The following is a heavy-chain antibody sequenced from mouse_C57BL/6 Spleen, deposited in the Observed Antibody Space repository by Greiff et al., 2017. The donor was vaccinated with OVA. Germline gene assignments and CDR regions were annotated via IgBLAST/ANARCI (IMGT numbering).Heavy chain of an antibody. Sequence: EVKLMESGGDLVKPGGSLKLSCAASGFTFSSYGMSWVRQTPDKRLEWVATISSGGSYTYYPDSVKGRFTISRDNAKNTLYLQMSSLKSEDTAMYYCARQGYDVGGNYFDYWGQGTTLTVSS. J-gene: IGHJ2*01. CDR3: ARQGYDVGGNYFDY. V-gene: IGHV5-6*01. CDR1: GFTFSSYG. D-gene: IGHD2-2*01. CDR2: ISSGGSYT.